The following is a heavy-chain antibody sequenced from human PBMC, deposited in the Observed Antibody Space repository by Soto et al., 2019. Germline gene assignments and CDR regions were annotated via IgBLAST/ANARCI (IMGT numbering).Heavy chain of an antibody. Sequence: ASVKVSCKASGYTFTSYGISWVRQAPGQGLEWMGWISAYNGNTNYAQKLQGRVTMTTDTSTSTAYMELRSLRSDDTAVYYCARDHGDYDMVDYYYYYMDVWGKGTTVTVS. J-gene: IGHJ6*03. CDR2: ISAYNGNT. CDR3: ARDHGDYDMVDYYYYYMDV. V-gene: IGHV1-18*01. D-gene: IGHD4-17*01. CDR1: GYTFTSYG.